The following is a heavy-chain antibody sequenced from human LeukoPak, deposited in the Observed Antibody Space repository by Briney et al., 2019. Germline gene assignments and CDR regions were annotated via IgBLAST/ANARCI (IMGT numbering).Heavy chain of an antibody. V-gene: IGHV3-30*02. D-gene: IGHD6-19*01. CDR3: AKLRDSSAF. CDR1: GFTFTNAW. Sequence: GGSLRLSCAASGFTFTNAWMRWVRQAPGKGLEWVAFIRYDGSNKYYADSVKGRFTISRDNSKNTLYLQMNSLRAEDTAVYYCAKLRDSSAFWGQGTLVTVSS. CDR2: IRYDGSNK. J-gene: IGHJ4*02.